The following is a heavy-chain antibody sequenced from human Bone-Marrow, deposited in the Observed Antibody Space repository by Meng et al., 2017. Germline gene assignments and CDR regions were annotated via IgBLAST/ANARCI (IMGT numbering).Heavy chain of an antibody. D-gene: IGHD2-2*01. V-gene: IGHV3-23*01. J-gene: IGHJ4*02. CDR2: ITISGSVT. Sequence: GESLKISCAASGFTFSSSAMTWVRQAPGKGLEWVSAITISGSVTYYADSVKGRFTISRDNSKNTLYLQMNSLRAEDTGVYYCAKDGLGYLIPAANWGQGTLVTVSS. CDR3: AKDGLGYLIPAAN. CDR1: GFTFSSSA.